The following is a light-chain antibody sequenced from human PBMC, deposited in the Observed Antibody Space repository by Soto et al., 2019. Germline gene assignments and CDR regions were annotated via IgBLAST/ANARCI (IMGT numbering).Light chain of an antibody. V-gene: IGKV1-39*01. Sequence: DIQMTQSPSSLSASVGDRVTITCRASRSISSYLNWYQQKPGKAPNLLIYAASSLQSGVPSRFSGSGSGTDFTLTISSLQTADFATYYCQQSYITPPTFGQGTKVEIK. J-gene: IGKJ1*01. CDR3: QQSYITPPT. CDR1: RSISSY. CDR2: AAS.